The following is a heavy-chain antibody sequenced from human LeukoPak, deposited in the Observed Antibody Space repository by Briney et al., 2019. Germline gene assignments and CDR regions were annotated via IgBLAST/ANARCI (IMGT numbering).Heavy chain of an antibody. CDR1: GYSFASYW. CDR2: IYAGDSDT. Sequence: GESLNISCPASGYSFASYWICWGRQLRQKVLELMGIIYAGDSDTKYSPSVQGQVTISADKSISTVYLQWSSLKASDTAIYYCARPNYYDRGGDYWGQGTLVTVSS. J-gene: IGHJ4*02. D-gene: IGHD3-10*02. V-gene: IGHV5-51*01. CDR3: ARPNYYDRGGDY.